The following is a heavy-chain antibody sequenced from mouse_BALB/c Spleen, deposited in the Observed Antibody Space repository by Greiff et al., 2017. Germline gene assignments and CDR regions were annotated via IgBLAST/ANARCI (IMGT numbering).Heavy chain of an antibody. CDR3: ARSRRYDGWYFDV. CDR2: INPSTGYT. D-gene: IGHD2-14*01. V-gene: IGHV1-7*01. CDR1: GYTFTSYW. J-gene: IGHJ1*01. Sequence: VQLQESGAELAKPGASVKMSCKASGYTFTSYWMHWVKQRPGQGLEWIGYINPSTGYTEYNQKFKDKATLTADKSSSTAYMQLSSLTSEDSAVYYCARSRRYDGWYFDVGGAGTTVTVSS.